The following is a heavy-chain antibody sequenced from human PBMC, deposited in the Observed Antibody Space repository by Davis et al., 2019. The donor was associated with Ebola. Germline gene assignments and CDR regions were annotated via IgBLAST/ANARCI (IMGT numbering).Heavy chain of an antibody. CDR3: VRGGSATAY. CDR1: GFILSSHW. D-gene: IGHD2-15*01. Sequence: PGGSLRLSCAASGFILSSHWMSWVRQAPGKGLECVAHIKEDGSKEFYVDSVKGRFTISRDNAKSSLYLQMNSLRAEDTAVFYCVRGGSATAYWGQGTPVTVSS. CDR2: IKEDGSKE. V-gene: IGHV3-7*03. J-gene: IGHJ1*01.